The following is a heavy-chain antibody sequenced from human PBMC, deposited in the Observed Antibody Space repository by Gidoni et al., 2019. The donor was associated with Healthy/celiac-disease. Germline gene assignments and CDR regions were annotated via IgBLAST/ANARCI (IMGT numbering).Heavy chain of an antibody. CDR3: ARELRSTLDY. CDR1: GITFSSYG. Sequence: QVQLVESGGGVVQPGRSLRLSCAASGITFSSYGMHWVRQAPGKGLGWVAVIWYDGSNNYYADSVKGRFTISRDNSKNTLYLQMNSLRAEDTAVYYCARELRSTLDYWGQGTLVTVSS. V-gene: IGHV3-33*01. J-gene: IGHJ4*02. CDR2: IWYDGSNN. D-gene: IGHD4-17*01.